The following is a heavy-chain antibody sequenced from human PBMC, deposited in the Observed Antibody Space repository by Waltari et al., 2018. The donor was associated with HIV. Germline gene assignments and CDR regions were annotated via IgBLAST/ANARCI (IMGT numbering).Heavy chain of an antibody. J-gene: IGHJ4*02. CDR3: ARHPTPFTGYNSFDY. V-gene: IGHV3-33*01. CDR1: GFTFSSYG. CDR2: IWFDGVNK. Sequence: QVQLVESGGGVVQPGRSLRLPCAASGFTFSSYGMHWVRQAPGKGLDWVAVIWFDGVNKYYADSVKGRFTISRDNSKNTLYLQMNSLRAEDTAVYYCARHPTPFTGYNSFDYWGQGTLVTVSS. D-gene: IGHD5-12*01.